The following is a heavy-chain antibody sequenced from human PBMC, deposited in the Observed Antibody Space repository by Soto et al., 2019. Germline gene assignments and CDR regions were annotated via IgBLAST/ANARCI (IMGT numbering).Heavy chain of an antibody. D-gene: IGHD3-16*01. CDR2: IRGSGGST. V-gene: IGHV3-23*01. CDR1: GFPFSNSP. CDR3: ARGGGWDAFDI. J-gene: IGHJ3*02. Sequence: TAGSLTLFCAASGFPFSNSPMTIVRQAQGKGLEWVSTIRGSGGSTYYADSVKGRFTISRDNAKNALYLQMNSLRAEDTAVYYCARGGGWDAFDIWGQGTMVTVSS.